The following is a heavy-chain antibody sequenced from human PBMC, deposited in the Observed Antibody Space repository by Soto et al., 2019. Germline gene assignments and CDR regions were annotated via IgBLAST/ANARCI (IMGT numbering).Heavy chain of an antibody. CDR2: INHSGST. Sequence: QVQLQQWGAGLLKPSETLSLTCAVYGGSFSGYYWSWIRQPPGKGLEWIGEINHSGSTNYNPSLKSRVTISVDTSKNQFSLKLSSVTAADTAVYYCARAGGYYHGSGSWVLGYYYYYGMDVWGQGTTVTVSS. V-gene: IGHV4-34*01. D-gene: IGHD3-10*01. CDR3: ARAGGYYHGSGSWVLGYYYYYGMDV. CDR1: GGSFSGYY. J-gene: IGHJ6*02.